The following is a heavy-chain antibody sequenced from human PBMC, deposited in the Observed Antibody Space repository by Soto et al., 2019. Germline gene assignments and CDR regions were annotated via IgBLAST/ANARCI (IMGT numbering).Heavy chain of an antibody. Sequence: PGGSLRLSCAASGFTFTRHSMNWVRQAPGKGLEWVPSISSTTNYIYYGDSMKGRLTISRDNAKNSLYLEMNSQRAEDTAVYYCARESEDLTSNFDYWGQGSLVTVSS. CDR1: GFTFTRHS. CDR2: ISSTTNYI. CDR3: ARESEDLTSNFDY. J-gene: IGHJ4*02. V-gene: IGHV3-21*06.